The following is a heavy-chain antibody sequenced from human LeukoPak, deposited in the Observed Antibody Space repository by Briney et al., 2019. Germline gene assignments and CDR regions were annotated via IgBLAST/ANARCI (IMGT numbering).Heavy chain of an antibody. D-gene: IGHD3-22*01. Sequence: GGSLRLSCAASGFTFSSYWMHWVRQAPGKGLEWVAVISYDGSNKYYADSVKGRFTISRDNSKNTLYLQMNSLRAEDTAVYYCARDGFYYDSSGYPINWFDPWGQGTLVTVSS. CDR1: GFTFSSYW. CDR2: ISYDGSNK. CDR3: ARDGFYYDSSGYPINWFDP. J-gene: IGHJ5*02. V-gene: IGHV3-30*03.